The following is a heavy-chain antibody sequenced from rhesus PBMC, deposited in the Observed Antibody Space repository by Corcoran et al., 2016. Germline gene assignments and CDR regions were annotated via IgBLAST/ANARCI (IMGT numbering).Heavy chain of an antibody. V-gene: IGHV4-165*02. D-gene: IGHD2-21*01. Sequence: QVPLQESGPGLVKPSETLSLPCAVSGGSISGYYLNWIRPPPGKGLEWIGYIGGSSGSTYYNPSLKSRVIISTDTSKNQFSLKLSSVTAADTAVYYCARMVLYWYFDIWGPGTPITISS. CDR2: IGGSSGST. CDR1: GGSISGYY. J-gene: IGHJ2*01. CDR3: ARMVLYWYFDI.